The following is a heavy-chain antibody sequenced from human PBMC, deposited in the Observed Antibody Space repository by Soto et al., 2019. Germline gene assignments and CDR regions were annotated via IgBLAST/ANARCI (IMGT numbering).Heavy chain of an antibody. CDR2: INPNSGGR. CDR1: GYTFTGYY. J-gene: IGHJ6*02. Sequence: QVQLVQSGAEVKKPGASVKVSCKASGYTFTGYYMHWVRQAPGQGLEWMGWINPNSGGRNYAEKFQGWVTMTRDTSISTGYMELSRLRSDDTAVYYCARDRVAGGMDVWGQGTTVTVSS. D-gene: IGHD3-3*01. CDR3: ARDRVAGGMDV. V-gene: IGHV1-2*04.